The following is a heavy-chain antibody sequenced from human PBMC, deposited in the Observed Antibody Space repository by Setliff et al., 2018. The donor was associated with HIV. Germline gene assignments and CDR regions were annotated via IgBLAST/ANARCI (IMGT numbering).Heavy chain of an antibody. D-gene: IGHD2-8*01. CDR3: ARRGRDGVFIMFATGFDP. V-gene: IGHV4-39*01. J-gene: IGHJ5*02. CDR1: GGSISSSTYY. Sequence: NPSETLSLTCSVSGGSISSSTYYWGWIRQPPGKGLEWIGDIFYTGSTYYNPSLKSRVAISVDTSENQFSLKLNSVTAADTAVYYCARRGRDGVFIMFATGFDPWGQGALVTVSS. CDR2: IFYTGST.